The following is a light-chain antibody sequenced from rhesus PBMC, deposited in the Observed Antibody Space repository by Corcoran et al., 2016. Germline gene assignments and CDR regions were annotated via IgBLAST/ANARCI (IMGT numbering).Light chain of an antibody. CDR3: QQYNNWPLT. CDR2: DTS. V-gene: IGKV3-42*03. CDR1: QSVSNN. Sequence: EIVLTQSPATLSLSPGERATLSCRASQSVSNNLAWYQQKPGQVPRLLIYDTSTRATGIPDRFSGRGSGTGFTLTISSLEPEDFAVYYCQQYNNWPLTFGGGTKVEIK. J-gene: IGKJ4*01.